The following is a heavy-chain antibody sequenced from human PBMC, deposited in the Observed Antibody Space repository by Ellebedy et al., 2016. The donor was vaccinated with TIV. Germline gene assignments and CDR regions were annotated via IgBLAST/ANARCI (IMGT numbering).Heavy chain of an antibody. CDR1: GFNFSNYA. Sequence: GESLKISCAASGFNFSNYAMHWVRQAPGKGLEWVGVISYDGGFEYYEDSVKGRFTSSRDNSKNMVYLEMNSLRADDTAVYYCAKDPMVRGDSGVWGQGTTVTVSS. CDR3: AKDPMVRGDSGV. J-gene: IGHJ6*02. V-gene: IGHV3-30*18. D-gene: IGHD3-10*01. CDR2: ISYDGGFE.